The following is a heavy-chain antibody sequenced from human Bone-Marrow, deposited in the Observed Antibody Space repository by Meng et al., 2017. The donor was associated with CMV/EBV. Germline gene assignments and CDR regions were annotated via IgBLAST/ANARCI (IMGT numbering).Heavy chain of an antibody. CDR3: ARADLRGGYDY. J-gene: IGHJ4*02. CDR1: GFTFSSYA. V-gene: IGHV3-23*01. D-gene: IGHD3-10*01. Sequence: GESLKISCAASGFTFSSYAMSWVRQAPGKGLEWVSAISGSGGSTYYADSVKGRFTISRDNAKNSLYLQMNSLRAEDTDLYHCARADLRGGYDYWGQGTLVTVSS. CDR2: ISGSGGST.